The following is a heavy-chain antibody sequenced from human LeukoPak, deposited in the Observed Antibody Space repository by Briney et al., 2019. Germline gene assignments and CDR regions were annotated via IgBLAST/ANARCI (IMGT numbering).Heavy chain of an antibody. Sequence: ASVKVSCKASGGTFSSYAISWVRQAPGQGLEWMGIINPSGGSTSYAQKFQGRVTMTRDTSTSTVYMELSSLRSEDTAVYYCARQFVDTAMVTPDYWGQGTLVTVSS. CDR1: GGTFSSYA. CDR2: INPSGGST. V-gene: IGHV1-46*01. CDR3: ARQFVDTAMVTPDY. J-gene: IGHJ4*02. D-gene: IGHD5-18*01.